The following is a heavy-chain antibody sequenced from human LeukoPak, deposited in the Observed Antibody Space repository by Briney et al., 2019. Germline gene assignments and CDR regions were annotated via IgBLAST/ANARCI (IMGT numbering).Heavy chain of an antibody. CDR1: GFAFSNYA. J-gene: IGHJ4*02. D-gene: IGHD6-19*01. CDR3: AKYSSGWYSGSDY. CDR2: ISGSGGST. V-gene: IGHV3-23*01. Sequence: GGSLRLSCAASGFAFSNYAMNWVRQAPGKGLECVSGISGSGGSTYYADSVKGRFTISRDNSKNTLYLQMNSLRGEDTAVYYCAKYSSGWYSGSDYWGQGTLVTVSS.